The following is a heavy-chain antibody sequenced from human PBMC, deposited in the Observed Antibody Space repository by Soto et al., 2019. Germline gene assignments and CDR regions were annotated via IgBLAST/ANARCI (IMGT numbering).Heavy chain of an antibody. V-gene: IGHV4-4*07. CDR1: GGSISSYY. J-gene: IGHJ5*02. CDR3: ARAWSSSSWRNWFDP. CDR2: TYTSGST. Sequence: SETLSLTCTVSGGSISSYYWSWIRQPAGKGLEWIGRTYTSGSTNYNPSLKSRVTMSVDTSKNQFSLKLSSVTAADTAVYYCARAWSSSSWRNWFDPWGQGTLVTVSS. D-gene: IGHD6-13*01.